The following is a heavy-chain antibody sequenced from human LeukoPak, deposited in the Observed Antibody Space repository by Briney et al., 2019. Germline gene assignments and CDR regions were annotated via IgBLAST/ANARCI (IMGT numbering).Heavy chain of an antibody. D-gene: IGHD2-15*01. Sequence: SQTLSLTCAISGDSVSSKSVAWNWIRQSPSRGLEWLGRTYYRSKWYNEYAVSVKSRITINPDTSKNQFSLQLNSVTPEDTGVYYCAHASGYFDYWGQGTLVTVSP. V-gene: IGHV6-1*01. CDR1: GDSVSSKSVA. CDR3: AHASGYFDY. CDR2: TYYRSKWYN. J-gene: IGHJ4*02.